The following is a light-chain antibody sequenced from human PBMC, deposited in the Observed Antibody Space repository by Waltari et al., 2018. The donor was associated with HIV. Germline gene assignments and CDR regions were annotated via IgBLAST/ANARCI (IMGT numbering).Light chain of an antibody. CDR2: STN. CDR3: VLYMGSGSCM. CDR1: SGSVSTSYY. Sequence: QTVVTQEPSFSVSPGGTVTLTCGLSSGSVSTSYYPSWYQQTPGQDPRTLIYSTNTRSAGVPDRFSGSILGNKAALTSTGAQADDESDYYCVLYMGSGSCMFGGGTKLTVL. J-gene: IGLJ3*02. V-gene: IGLV8-61*01.